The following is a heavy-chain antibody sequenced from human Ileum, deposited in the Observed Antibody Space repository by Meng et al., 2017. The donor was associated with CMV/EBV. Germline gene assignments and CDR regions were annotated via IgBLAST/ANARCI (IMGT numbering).Heavy chain of an antibody. J-gene: IGHJ3*02. D-gene: IGHD5-12*01. CDR2: IYYYSGIT. V-gene: IGHV4-39*07. CDR1: GGSISSRNYY. Sequence: GGSISSRNYYWNWIRQPPGKGLEWIGSIYYYSGITYYNPSLNSRVTVSVDTSKNQFSLKLSSVTAADTAVYYCARPAGDRGYDAFDIWGQGTLVTVSS. CDR3: ARPAGDRGYDAFDI.